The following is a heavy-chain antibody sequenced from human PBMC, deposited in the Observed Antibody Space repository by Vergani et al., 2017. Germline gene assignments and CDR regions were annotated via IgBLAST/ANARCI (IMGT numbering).Heavy chain of an antibody. CDR3: ALAESSTSCINXVCITPETGSWFDP. D-gene: IGHD2-2*01. J-gene: IGHJ5*02. CDR2: LTPFNGNT. Sequence: QMQLVQSGAEVKKTGSSVKVSCKASGYTFTYRYLHWVRQAPGQALEWMGWLTPFNGNTNYAQKFQDRVTITRDRSMSTAYMELSSLRSEDTAMYYCALAESSTSCINXVCITPETGSWFDPWGQGTLVTVSS. CDR1: GYTFTYRY. V-gene: IGHV1-45*02.